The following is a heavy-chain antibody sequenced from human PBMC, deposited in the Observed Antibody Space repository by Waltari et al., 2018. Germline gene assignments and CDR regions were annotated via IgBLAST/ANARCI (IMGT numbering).Heavy chain of an antibody. V-gene: IGHV1-8*03. J-gene: IGHJ4*02. CDR2: MNPSNGNA. Sequence: QVQLMQSGAEVKKPGDSVKVSCQASGYNFRSYAINWVRRAAGQGLEWMGRMNPSNGNADYAHKFRGRLTFTRDASMNTAHMELSSLTSDDTAEYFCARAYFGSASYPFDSWGQGALVTVSS. CDR1: GYNFRSYA. CDR3: ARAYFGSASYPFDS. D-gene: IGHD3-10*01.